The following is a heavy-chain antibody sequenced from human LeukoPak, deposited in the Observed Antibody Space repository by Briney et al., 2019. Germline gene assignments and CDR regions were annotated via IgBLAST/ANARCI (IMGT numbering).Heavy chain of an antibody. CDR1: GGTFSSYA. CDR3: AREYSNYFDY. J-gene: IGHJ4*02. Sequence: ASVKVSCKASGGTFSSYAISWVRQAPGQGLEWMGWISAYNGNTNYAQKLQGRVTMTTDTSTSTAYMELRSLRSDDTAVYYCAREYSNYFDYWGQGTLVTVSS. V-gene: IGHV1-18*01. CDR2: ISAYNGNT. D-gene: IGHD4-11*01.